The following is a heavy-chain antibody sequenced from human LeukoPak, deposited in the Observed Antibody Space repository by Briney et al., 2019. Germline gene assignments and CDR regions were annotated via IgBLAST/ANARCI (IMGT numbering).Heavy chain of an antibody. CDR2: IIPIFGTA. CDR1: GGTFSSYA. CDR3: AREYLRAPLLWFGELPNWFDP. Sequence: SVKVSCKASGGTFSSYAISWVRQAPGQGLEWMGGIIPIFGTANYAQKFQGRVTITADESTSTAYMELSSLRSEDTAVYYCAREYLRAPLLWFGELPNWFDPWGQGTLVTVSS. D-gene: IGHD3-10*01. J-gene: IGHJ5*02. V-gene: IGHV1-69*13.